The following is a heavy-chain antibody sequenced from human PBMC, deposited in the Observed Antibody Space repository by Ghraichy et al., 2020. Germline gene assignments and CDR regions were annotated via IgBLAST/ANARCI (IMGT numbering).Heavy chain of an antibody. CDR3: ARASRVVRFYYYDALDV. Sequence: GGSLRLSCAASGFSFSNYIMNWVRQAPGKGLEWVSHISSSSRTISYADSVKGRFTVSRDNAQNSLFLQMNSLRDEDTAVYYCARASRVVRFYYYDALDVWGQGTAVTVSS. D-gene: IGHD4-23*01. CDR1: GFSFSNYI. J-gene: IGHJ6*02. V-gene: IGHV3-48*02. CDR2: ISSSSRTI.